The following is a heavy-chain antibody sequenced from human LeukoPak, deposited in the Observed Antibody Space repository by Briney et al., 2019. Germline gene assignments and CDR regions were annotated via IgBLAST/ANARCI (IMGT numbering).Heavy chain of an antibody. V-gene: IGHV4-59*08. D-gene: IGHD3-10*01. CDR1: GGSLSRYY. CDR3: ARMYYYGSGSYAGFDP. Sequence: SEPLSLICTVSGGSLSRYYWSWLRQPPGKGLEWVGYIFYSGSTNYTPSLKSRVTISVDTYKNQFSLKLSSGTAADTAVYYCARMYYYGSGSYAGFDPWGQGTLVTVSS. CDR2: IFYSGST. J-gene: IGHJ5*02.